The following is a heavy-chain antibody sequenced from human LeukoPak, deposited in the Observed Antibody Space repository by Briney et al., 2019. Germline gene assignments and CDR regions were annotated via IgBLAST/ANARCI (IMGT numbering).Heavy chain of an antibody. CDR2: INSGGTII. CDR3: ARDWFVD. V-gene: IGHV3-48*03. Sequence: HPGGYLRLSCAASGFTFSSNEMNWVRQAPGKGLEWVSYINSGGTIIYYADSVRGRFTISRDNAKNSLYLQMNSLRAEDTAVYYCARDWFVDWGQGTQVIVSS. CDR1: GFTFSSNE. J-gene: IGHJ4*02.